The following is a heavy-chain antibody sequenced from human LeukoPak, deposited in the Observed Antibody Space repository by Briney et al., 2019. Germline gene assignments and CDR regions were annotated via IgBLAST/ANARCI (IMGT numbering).Heavy chain of an antibody. CDR2: INPNINGT. J-gene: IGHJ5*02. V-gene: IGHV1-2*02. CDR3: ARDHPGAHYYDSSGYYFWFDP. D-gene: IGHD3-22*01. CDR1: GYTFTGYY. Sequence: ASVKVSCKASGYTFTGYYIHWVRQAPGQGLEWMGWINPNINGTNYAQKFQGRVTMTGDRSISTAYMELSRLRSDDTAVYYCARDHPGAHYYDSSGYYFWFDPWGQGTLVTVSS.